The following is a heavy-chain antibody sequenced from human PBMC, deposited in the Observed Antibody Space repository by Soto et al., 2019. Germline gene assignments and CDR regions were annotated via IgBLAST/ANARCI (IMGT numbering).Heavy chain of an antibody. CDR3: ARDNDRLQLGGNYYYRLDV. CDR1: GGTFSSSA. J-gene: IGHJ6*02. Sequence: QVQLVQSGAEMKEPGSSVKVSCKTSGGTFSSSAISWLRQAPGQGLEWMGGIIPLFRTPDYAQKFQGRVTNAADQSTSTAYMALSSLRSEDTAVYYCARDNDRLQLGGNYYYRLDVWGQGTTITVSS. D-gene: IGHD4-4*01. V-gene: IGHV1-69*12. CDR2: IIPLFRTP.